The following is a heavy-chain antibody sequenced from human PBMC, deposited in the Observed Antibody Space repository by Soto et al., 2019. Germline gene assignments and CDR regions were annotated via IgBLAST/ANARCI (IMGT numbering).Heavy chain of an antibody. V-gene: IGHV3-7*03. J-gene: IGHJ4*02. Sequence: GGSLRLSCAASGFTFNNYAMSWVRQAPGKGLEWVANIKHDGSEKYYVDSVKGRFTISRDNAKNSLYLQMNSLRAEDTAVYFCARDFGIQLSPIDYWGQGTLVTVSS. CDR3: ARDFGIQLSPIDY. CDR1: GFTFNNYA. CDR2: IKHDGSEK. D-gene: IGHD5-18*01.